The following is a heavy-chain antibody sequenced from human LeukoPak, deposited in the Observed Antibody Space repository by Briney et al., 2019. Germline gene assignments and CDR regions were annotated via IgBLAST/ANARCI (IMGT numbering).Heavy chain of an antibody. J-gene: IGHJ4*02. CDR3: ARWSDYYDSGGYYYGGGLIDY. D-gene: IGHD3-22*01. Sequence: ASVKVSCKASGYTFTSYGISWVRQAPGQGLEWMGWISAYNGNTNYAQKLQGRVTMTTDTSTSTAYMELRSLRSDDTAVYYCARWSDYYDSGGYYYGGGLIDYWGQGTLVTVSS. V-gene: IGHV1-18*01. CDR1: GYTFTSYG. CDR2: ISAYNGNT.